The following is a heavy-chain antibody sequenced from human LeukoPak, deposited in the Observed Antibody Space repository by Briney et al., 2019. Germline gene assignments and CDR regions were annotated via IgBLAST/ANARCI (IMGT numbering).Heavy chain of an antibody. V-gene: IGHV1-2*02. CDR2: INPNSGGT. J-gene: IGHJ4*02. CDR3: ARTRDSSFGAWYYFDY. D-gene: IGHD3-22*01. CDR1: GYTFTGYY. Sequence: ASVKVSCKASGYTFTGYYMHWVRQAPRQGLEWMGWINPNSGGTNYAQKFQGRVTMTRDTSISTAYMELSRLRSDDTAVYYCARTRDSSFGAWYYFDYWGQGTLVTVSS.